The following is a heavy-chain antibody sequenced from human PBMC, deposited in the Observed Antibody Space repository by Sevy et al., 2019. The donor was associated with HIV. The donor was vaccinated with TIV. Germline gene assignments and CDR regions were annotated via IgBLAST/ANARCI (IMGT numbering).Heavy chain of an antibody. D-gene: IGHD2-15*01. Sequence: ASVKVSCKASGYTFTTYAFNWVRQAPGQGLEWMGWISVYNGKTNYAQNLQGRVTMTTGTSRSTAYMELRSLRSDDTAVYYCATAWTLCSGGRCAYHDGMDVWGQGTTVTVSS. V-gene: IGHV1-18*01. CDR2: ISVYNGKT. CDR1: GYTFTTYA. CDR3: ATAWTLCSGGRCAYHDGMDV. J-gene: IGHJ6*02.